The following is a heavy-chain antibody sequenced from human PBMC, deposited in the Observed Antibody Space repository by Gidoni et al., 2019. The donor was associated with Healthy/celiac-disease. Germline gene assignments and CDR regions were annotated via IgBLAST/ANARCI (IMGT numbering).Heavy chain of an antibody. J-gene: IGHJ5*02. CDR1: GCSIRSSGCY. V-gene: IGHV4-39*01. D-gene: IGHD6-13*01. CDR3: ARQGGAAAGTFWFDP. Sequence: QLQLQESGPGLGKPSETLCLTCTVSGCSIRSSGCYWGWIRQPPGKGLEWIGSIYYSGSTYYNPSLKSRVTISVDTSKNQFSLKLRSVTAADTAVYYCARQGGAAAGTFWFDPWGQGTLVTVSS. CDR2: IYYSGST.